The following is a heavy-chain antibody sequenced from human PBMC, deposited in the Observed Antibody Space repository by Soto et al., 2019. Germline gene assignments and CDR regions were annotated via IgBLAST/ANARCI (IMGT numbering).Heavy chain of an antibody. Sequence: QVQLVQSGAEVKKPGASVKVSCKASGYTFTSYDINWVQQATGQGLEWMGWMNPNSGNTGYAQKFQGRVTMTKNTSISTAYMELSSLRSEDTAVYYCARLGYSSSWYYYYYSGMDVWGQGTTVTVSS. CDR1: GYTFTSYD. J-gene: IGHJ6*02. CDR3: ARLGYSSSWYYYYYSGMDV. CDR2: MNPNSGNT. D-gene: IGHD6-13*01. V-gene: IGHV1-8*01.